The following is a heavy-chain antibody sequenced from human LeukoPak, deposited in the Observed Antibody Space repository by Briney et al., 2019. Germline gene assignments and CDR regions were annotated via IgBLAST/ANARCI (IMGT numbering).Heavy chain of an antibody. CDR2: INPNSGGT. D-gene: IGHD4-17*01. CDR1: GYIFTGYY. CDR3: ARDNGDYWTSGDY. Sequence: ASVTVSCKASGYIFTGYYMHWVRQAPGQGLEWMGRINPNSGGTNYAQKFQGRVTMTRDTSISTAYMELSRLRSDDTAVYYCARDNGDYWTSGDYWGQGTLVTVSS. J-gene: IGHJ4*02. V-gene: IGHV1-2*06.